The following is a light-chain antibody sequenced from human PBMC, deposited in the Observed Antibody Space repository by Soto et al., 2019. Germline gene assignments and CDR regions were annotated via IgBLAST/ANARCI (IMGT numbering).Light chain of an antibody. CDR2: DAS. CDR3: QQRSSWPIT. J-gene: IGKJ5*01. Sequence: EIVLTQSPATLSLSPGERATLSCRASQSVSTYLAWYQQKPGQAPRLLIYDASNRATGIPARFSGSGSGTDFTLTISSLEPDDFAVYYCQQRSSWPITFGQGTRLEIK. V-gene: IGKV3-11*01. CDR1: QSVSTY.